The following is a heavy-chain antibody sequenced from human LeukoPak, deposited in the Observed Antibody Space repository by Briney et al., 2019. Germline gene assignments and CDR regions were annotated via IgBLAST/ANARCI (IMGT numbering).Heavy chain of an antibody. D-gene: IGHD4-17*01. CDR2: ISYDGSNK. Sequence: GSLRLSCAASGFTFSSYGMHWVRQAPGKGLEWVAVISYDGSNKYYADSVKGRFTISRDNSKNTLYLQMNSLRAEDTAVYYCARLMTTVTTSYWEKAFDIWGQGTMVTVSS. J-gene: IGHJ3*02. V-gene: IGHV3-30*03. CDR1: GFTFSSYG. CDR3: ARLMTTVTTSYWEKAFDI.